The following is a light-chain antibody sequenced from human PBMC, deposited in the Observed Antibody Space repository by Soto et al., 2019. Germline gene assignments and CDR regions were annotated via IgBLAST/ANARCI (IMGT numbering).Light chain of an antibody. V-gene: IGKV3-20*01. CDR3: HQYGSSPMYT. CDR1: QSVSSSY. Sequence: EIGLTQSPGTLSLSPGERATLSCRASQSVSSSYLARYQQKPGQAPRLLIYGASSRATGIPDRFSGSGSGTDFTLTISRLEPEDFAVYYCHQYGSSPMYTFGQGTKLEIK. CDR2: GAS. J-gene: IGKJ2*01.